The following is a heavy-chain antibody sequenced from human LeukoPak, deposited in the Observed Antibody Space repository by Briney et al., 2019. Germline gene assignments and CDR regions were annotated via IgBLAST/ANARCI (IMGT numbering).Heavy chain of an antibody. V-gene: IGHV1-24*01. D-gene: IGHD6-19*01. CDR1: GYTLTELS. CDR2: FDPEDGET. CDR3: ATLGSGWYYFDY. Sequence: GASVKVSCKVSGYTLTELSMHWVRQAPGKGLERMGGFDPEDGETIYAQKFQGRVTMTEDTSTDTAYMELSSLRSEDTAVYYCATLGSGWYYFDYWGQGTLVTVSS. J-gene: IGHJ4*02.